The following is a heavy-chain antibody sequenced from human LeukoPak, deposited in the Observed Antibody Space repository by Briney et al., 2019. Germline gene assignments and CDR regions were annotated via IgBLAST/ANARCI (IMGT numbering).Heavy chain of an antibody. J-gene: IGHJ3*02. CDR1: GFTFSSYE. D-gene: IGHD3-9*01. Sequence: PGGSLRLSCAASGFTFSSYEMNWVRQAPGKGLEWVSCISSSGSTIYYADSVKGRFTISRDNAKNSLYLQMNSLRAEDTAVYYCATRRYFDWLNAFDIWGQGTMVTVSS. V-gene: IGHV3-48*03. CDR3: ATRRYFDWLNAFDI. CDR2: ISSSGSTI.